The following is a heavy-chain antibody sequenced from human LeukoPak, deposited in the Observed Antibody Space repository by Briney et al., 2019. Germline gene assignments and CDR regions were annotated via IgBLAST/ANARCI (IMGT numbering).Heavy chain of an antibody. V-gene: IGHV3-9*01. CDR1: GFTFDDYA. CDR2: ISWNGGSI. J-gene: IGHJ4*02. D-gene: IGHD3-22*01. Sequence: GGSLRLSCEASGFTFDDYAMHWVRQAPGKGLEWVSGISWNGGSIGYADSVKGRFTISRDNAKNSLYLQMNSLRAEDTALYYCVKGYDSSGYWSDYWGQGTLVTVSS. CDR3: VKGYDSSGYWSDY.